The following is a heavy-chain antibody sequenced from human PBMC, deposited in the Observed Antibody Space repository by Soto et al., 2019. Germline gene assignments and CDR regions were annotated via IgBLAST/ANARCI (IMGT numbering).Heavy chain of an antibody. D-gene: IGHD6-19*01. Sequence: GGSLRLSCAASGFTFSNYAMSWVRQAPGKGLEWVSAVTGSGDYTNYADSVKGRFTISRDNSKNTLYVQMNSLRAEDTAVYYCAKRSGYSSGWYAYWGQGTLVTVSS. CDR1: GFTFSNYA. V-gene: IGHV3-23*01. J-gene: IGHJ4*02. CDR2: VTGSGDYT. CDR3: AKRSGYSSGWYAY.